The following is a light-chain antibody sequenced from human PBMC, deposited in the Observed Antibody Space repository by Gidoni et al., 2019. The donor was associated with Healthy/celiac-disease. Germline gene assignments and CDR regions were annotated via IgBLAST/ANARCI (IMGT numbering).Light chain of an antibody. J-gene: IGKJ4*01. CDR1: QSVSSY. CDR2: DAS. Sequence: EIVLTPSPATLSLSPGERATLSCRASQSVSSYLAWYQQKPGQAPRLLIYDASNRATGIPARFSGSGSGTDFTLTISSLEPEDFAVYYCQQSSNWLLTFGGGTKVEIK. V-gene: IGKV3-11*01. CDR3: QQSSNWLLT.